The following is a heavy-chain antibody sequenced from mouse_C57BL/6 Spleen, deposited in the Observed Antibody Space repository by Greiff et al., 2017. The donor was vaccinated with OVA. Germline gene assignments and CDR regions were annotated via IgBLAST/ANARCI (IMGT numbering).Heavy chain of an antibody. CDR2: IWSGGST. J-gene: IGHJ4*01. CDR3: ARNSDGSYAMDY. CDR1: GFSLTSYG. D-gene: IGHD2-3*01. V-gene: IGHV2-2*01. Sequence: VQLQQSGPGLVQPSQSLSLTCTVSGFSLTSYGVHWVRQSPGKGLEWLGVIWSGGSTDYNAAFISSLSISKDNSKSQVFFKMNSLQADDTAIYYCARNSDGSYAMDYWGQGTSVTVSS.